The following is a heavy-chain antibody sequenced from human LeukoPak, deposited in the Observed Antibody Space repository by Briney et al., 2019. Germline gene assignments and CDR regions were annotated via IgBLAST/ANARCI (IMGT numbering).Heavy chain of an antibody. CDR2: IFYSGSL. D-gene: IGHD4-17*01. V-gene: IGHV4-30-4*01. CDR3: ARQTTVISFDY. CDR1: GGSISSGDYY. Sequence: SETLSLTRTVSGGSISSGDYYWTWIRKPPGKGLEWMGYIFYSGSLYYNPSLTSRLAISVATSKNQFSLKRRSVTAPDTAVYYCARQTTVISFDYWGQGALVTVSS. J-gene: IGHJ4*02.